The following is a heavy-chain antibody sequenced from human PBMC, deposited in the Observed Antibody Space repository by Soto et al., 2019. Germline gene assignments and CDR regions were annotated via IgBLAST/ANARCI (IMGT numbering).Heavy chain of an antibody. J-gene: IGHJ4*02. Sequence: GESLSLSCEASGLNFTKHPMISVRQGPGKGVEWVAGISSRTGDTAYADSERGRFTLSRDSSTYTMFLKMNSLRAEDTAVYYCGVQYDYWGQGTLVTVSS. CDR2: ISSRTGDT. CDR3: GVQYDY. CDR1: GLNFTKHP. V-gene: IGHV3-23*01.